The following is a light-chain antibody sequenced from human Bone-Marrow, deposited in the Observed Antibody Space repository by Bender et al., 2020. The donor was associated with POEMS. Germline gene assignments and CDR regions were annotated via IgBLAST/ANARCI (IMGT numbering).Light chain of an antibody. J-gene: IGLJ2*01. CDR3: TSYTSSSTDVV. CDR2: DVT. Sequence: QSALTQPASVSGSLGQSITISCTGTSSDIGGYNYVSWYQLHPGKAPKLMIYDVTYRPSGVSHRFSGSKSGNTASLTISGLQADDDADYYCTSYTSSSTDVVFGGGTKLTVL. V-gene: IGLV2-14*03. CDR1: SSDIGGYNY.